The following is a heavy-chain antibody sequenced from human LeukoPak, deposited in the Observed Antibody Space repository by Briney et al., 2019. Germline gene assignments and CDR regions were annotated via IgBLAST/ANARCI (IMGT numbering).Heavy chain of an antibody. CDR3: AGRARLGSYLFGMDV. V-gene: IGHV1-46*01. CDR2: INPSDGST. J-gene: IGHJ6*02. Sequence: ASVKVSCKASGYIFISYYIHWVRQAPGQGLEWMGVINPSDGSTNYAQKFQGRVTMTRDRSTSTVYMEQSSLRSEDTAVFYCAGRARLGSYLFGMDVWGQGTTVTVSS. D-gene: IGHD3-10*01. CDR1: GYIFISYY.